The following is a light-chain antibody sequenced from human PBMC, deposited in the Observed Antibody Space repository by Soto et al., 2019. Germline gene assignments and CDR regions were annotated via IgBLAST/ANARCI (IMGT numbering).Light chain of an antibody. CDR1: QSITNNY. V-gene: IGKV3-20*01. CDR3: QQYGYLVT. J-gene: IGKJ4*01. Sequence: EIVLTQSPGTLSLCPGERATLSCRASQSITNNYLAWYQQKPGRTHRLLIDGASSRATGIPDRFSRSGSGKEFTLTISRLETEDCPMYYCQQYGYLVTFGGGTKVEI. CDR2: GAS.